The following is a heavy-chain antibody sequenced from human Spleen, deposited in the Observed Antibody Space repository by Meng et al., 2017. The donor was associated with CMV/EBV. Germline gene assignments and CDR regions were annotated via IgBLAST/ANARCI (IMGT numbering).Heavy chain of an antibody. D-gene: IGHD3/OR15-3a*01. Sequence: VEAGESGGGVVQAGRSRRLSCAASGFTFSSYAMHWVRQAPGKGLEWVAVISYDGSNKYYADSVKGRFTISRDNSKNTLYLQMNSLRAEDTAVYYCARGGLDFYYFDYWGQGTLVTVSS. V-gene: IGHV3-30-3*01. J-gene: IGHJ4*02. CDR1: GFTFSSYA. CDR3: ARGGLDFYYFDY. CDR2: ISYDGSNK.